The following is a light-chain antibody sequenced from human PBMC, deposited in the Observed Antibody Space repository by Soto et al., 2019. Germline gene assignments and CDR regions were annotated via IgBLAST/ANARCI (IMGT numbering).Light chain of an antibody. CDR3: QQYSTSPWT. CDR1: QTIFYSSNRKDY. Sequence: DIVMTQSPDSLAVSLGERATINCRSSQTIFYSSNRKDYLAWYQQKPGQPPRVLIYWASTRESGVPDRFSGSGFGSYDTLTISNLQAEDVAVYYCQQYSTSPWTFGQGTKVEIK. CDR2: WAS. J-gene: IGKJ1*01. V-gene: IGKV4-1*01.